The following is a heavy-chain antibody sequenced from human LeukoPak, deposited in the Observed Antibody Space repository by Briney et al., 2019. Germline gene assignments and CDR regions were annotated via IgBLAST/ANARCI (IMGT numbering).Heavy chain of an antibody. D-gene: IGHD2-2*01. J-gene: IGHJ3*02. CDR2: ISSSSSYI. CDR3: ARDCSSTSCPSAFDT. V-gene: IGHV3-21*01. Sequence: GGSLRLSCAASGFTFSSYSMNWVRQAPGKGLEWVSSISSSSSYIYYADSVKGRFTISRDNAKNSLYLQMNSLRAEDTAVYYCARDCSSTSCPSAFDTWGQGTMVTVSS. CDR1: GFTFSSYS.